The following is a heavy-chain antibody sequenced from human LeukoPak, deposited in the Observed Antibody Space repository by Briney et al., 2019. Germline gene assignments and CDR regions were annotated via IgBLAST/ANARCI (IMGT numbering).Heavy chain of an antibody. CDR2: MIPILGIA. D-gene: IGHD3-22*01. Sequence: ASVKVSCKASGDTFTSYAISWVRRAPGKGLEWMGRMIPILGIANSAQKFQGRVTITADKSTSTAYMELSSLRSEDTAVYYCAREALGIVVVSGYYFDYWGQGTLVTVSS. J-gene: IGHJ4*02. V-gene: IGHV1-69*04. CDR1: GDTFTSYA. CDR3: AREALGIVVVSGYYFDY.